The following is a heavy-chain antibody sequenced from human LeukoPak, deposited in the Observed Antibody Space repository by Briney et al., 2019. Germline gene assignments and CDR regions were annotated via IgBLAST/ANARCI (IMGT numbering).Heavy chain of an antibody. CDR2: ISGSGSSM. Sequence: PGGSLRLSCAASGFTFSSYELNWVHQAPGRGLEWVSKISGSGSSMYYADSVKGRFTISRDNAKNSLYLQMNSLRAEDTAVYYCARLDGYPFQGMDVWGQGTTVTVSS. V-gene: IGHV3-48*03. J-gene: IGHJ6*02. CDR1: GFTFSSYE. D-gene: IGHD5-24*01. CDR3: ARLDGYPFQGMDV.